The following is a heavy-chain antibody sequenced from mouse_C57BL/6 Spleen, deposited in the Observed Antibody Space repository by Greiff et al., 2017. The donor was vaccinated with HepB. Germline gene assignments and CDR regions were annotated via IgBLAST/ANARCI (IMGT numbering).Heavy chain of an antibody. CDR2: IYYSGTI. J-gene: IGHJ4*01. CDR1: GISITTGNYR. D-gene: IGHD4-1*01. V-gene: IGHV3-5*01. CDR3: ARERGELDYAMDY. Sequence: EVQLQESGPGLVKPSQTVFLTCTVTGISITTGNYRWSWIRQFPGNKLEWIGYIYYSGTITYNPSLTSRTTITRDTPKNQFFLEMNSLTAEDTATYYCARERGELDYAMDYWGQGTSVTVSS.